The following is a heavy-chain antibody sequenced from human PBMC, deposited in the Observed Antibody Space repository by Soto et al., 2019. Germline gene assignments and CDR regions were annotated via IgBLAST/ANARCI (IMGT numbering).Heavy chain of an antibody. CDR2: IYLDGSTR. Sequence: GGSLRLSCAASGFTFSSYWMHWVRQVPGKGLVWVSRIYLDGSTRSYADSVRGRFAISRDNAKNTLYLQMNSLRAEDTAVYYCARGGAAMDVWGQGTTVTVSS. J-gene: IGHJ6*02. V-gene: IGHV3-74*01. D-gene: IGHD3-16*01. CDR1: GFTFSSYW. CDR3: ARGGAAMDV.